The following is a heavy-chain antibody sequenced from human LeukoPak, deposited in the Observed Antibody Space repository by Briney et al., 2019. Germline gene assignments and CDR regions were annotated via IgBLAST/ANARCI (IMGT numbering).Heavy chain of an antibody. Sequence: PGGSLRLSCAASGFTFSSTWMSWVRQAQGKGLEWVANIKQDGSEKYYMDSVKGRFTISRDNAKNSLYLQMNSLRAEDTAVYYCARYGVAPAAYYYYYMDVWGKGTTVTVSS. D-gene: IGHD2-2*01. V-gene: IGHV3-7*01. CDR1: GFTFSSTW. J-gene: IGHJ6*03. CDR3: ARYGVAPAAYYYYYMDV. CDR2: IKQDGSEK.